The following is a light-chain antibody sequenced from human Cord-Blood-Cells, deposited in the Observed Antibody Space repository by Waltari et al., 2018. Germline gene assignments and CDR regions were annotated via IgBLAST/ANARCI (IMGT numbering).Light chain of an antibody. J-gene: IGLJ3*02. CDR3: QSYDSSLSGWV. CDR2: GNS. Sequence: QSVLTQPPSVSGAPGQRVTISCTGSSYNIGAGSDVPWYQQLPGTAPKLLSYGNSNRPAGVPDRFSGSKSGTSASLAITGLQAEDEADYYCQSYDSSLSGWVFGGGTKLTVL. CDR1: SYNIGAGSD. V-gene: IGLV1-40*01.